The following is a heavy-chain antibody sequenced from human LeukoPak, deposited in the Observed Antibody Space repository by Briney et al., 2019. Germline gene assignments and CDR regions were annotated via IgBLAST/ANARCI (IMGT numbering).Heavy chain of an antibody. CDR1: GYTFTSYG. CDR2: ISAYNGNT. Sequence: ASVKVSCKASGYTFTSYGISWVRQAPGQGLEWMGWISAYNGNTNYAQKLQGRVTTTTDTSTSTAYMELRSLRSDDTAVYYCARRGTVTTGHDAFDIWGQGTMVTVSS. J-gene: IGHJ3*02. V-gene: IGHV1-18*01. CDR3: ARRGTVTTGHDAFDI. D-gene: IGHD4-17*01.